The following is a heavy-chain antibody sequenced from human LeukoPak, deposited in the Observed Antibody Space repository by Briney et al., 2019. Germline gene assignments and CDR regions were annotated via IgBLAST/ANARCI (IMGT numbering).Heavy chain of an antibody. CDR2: ISYDGSNK. D-gene: IGHD3-22*01. CDR3: ARDLGGYYDTSAYYY. V-gene: IGHV3-30-3*01. Sequence: SGGSLRLSCAAPGFTFSSYAMHWVRQAPGKGLEWVAVISYDGSNKYYADSVKGRFTISRDNSKNTLYLQMDSLRAEDTAVYYCARDLGGYYDTSAYYYWGQGTLVTVSS. CDR1: GFTFSSYA. J-gene: IGHJ4*02.